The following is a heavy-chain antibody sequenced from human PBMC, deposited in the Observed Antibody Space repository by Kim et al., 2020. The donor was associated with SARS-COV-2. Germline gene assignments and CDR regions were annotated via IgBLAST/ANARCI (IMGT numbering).Heavy chain of an antibody. D-gene: IGHD3-10*01. CDR3: ARDGHYYGSGSYYKLYNWFDP. V-gene: IGHV1-69*13. CDR1: GGTFSSYA. J-gene: IGHJ5*02. Sequence: SVKVSCKASGGTFSSYAISWVRQAPGQGLEWMGGIIPIFGTANYSQKFQGRVTITADESTSTAYMELSSLRSEDTAVYYCARDGHYYGSGSYYKLYNWFDPWGQGTLVTVSS. CDR2: IIPIFGTA.